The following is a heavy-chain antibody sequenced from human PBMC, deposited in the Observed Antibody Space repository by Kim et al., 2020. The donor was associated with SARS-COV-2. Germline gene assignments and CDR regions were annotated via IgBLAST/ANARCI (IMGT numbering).Heavy chain of an antibody. CDR1: GGSFSGYY. V-gene: IGHV4-34*01. D-gene: IGHD3-16*01. CDR2: INHSGST. Sequence: SETLSLTCAVYGGSFSGYYWSWIRQPPGKGLEWIGEINHSGSTNYNPSLKSRVTISVDTSKNQFSLKLSSVTAADTAVYYCARVEGGDYYYYGMDVWGQGTTVTVSS. CDR3: ARVEGGDYYYYGMDV. J-gene: IGHJ6*02.